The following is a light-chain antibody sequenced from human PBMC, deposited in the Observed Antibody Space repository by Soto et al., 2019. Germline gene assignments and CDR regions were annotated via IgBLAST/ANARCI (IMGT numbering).Light chain of an antibody. V-gene: IGKV3-15*01. CDR2: GAS. J-gene: IGKJ1*01. CDR3: QQNNNRPQT. Sequence: EIVMTQSPATLSVSPGERATLSCRASQSVSSYLAWYQQKPGQAPRLLIYGASTRATGIPARFSGSGSGTDSPLTISRLQSEDFAVYYCQQNNNRPQTFGQGTKVEIK. CDR1: QSVSSY.